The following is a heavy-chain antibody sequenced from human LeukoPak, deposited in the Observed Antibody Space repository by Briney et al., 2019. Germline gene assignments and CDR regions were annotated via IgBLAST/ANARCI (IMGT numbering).Heavy chain of an antibody. CDR2: IIPIFGIA. D-gene: IGHD3-3*01. CDR3: AGAGSGSGYPLDY. CDR1: GGTFSSYA. J-gene: IGHJ4*02. Sequence: GASVKVSCKASGGTFSSYAISWVRQAPGQGLEWMGRIIPIFGIANYAQKFQGRVTITAGKSTSTAYMELSSLRSEDTAVYYCAGAGSGSGYPLDYWGQGTLVTVSS. V-gene: IGHV1-69*04.